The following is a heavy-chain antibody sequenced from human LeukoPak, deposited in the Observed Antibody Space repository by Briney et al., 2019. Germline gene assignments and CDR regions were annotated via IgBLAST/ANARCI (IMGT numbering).Heavy chain of an antibody. CDR3: VRDSSSSSYFDY. J-gene: IGHJ4*02. V-gene: IGHV4-59*01. Sequence: PSETLSLTCTVSGDSISSYYWSWIRQPPGKGLEWIGYIYYSGSTNYNPSLKSRVTISVDTSKNQFSLRLTSVTAADTAVYYCVRDSSSSSYFDYWGQGTLVTVSS. D-gene: IGHD6-6*01. CDR1: GDSISSYY. CDR2: IYYSGST.